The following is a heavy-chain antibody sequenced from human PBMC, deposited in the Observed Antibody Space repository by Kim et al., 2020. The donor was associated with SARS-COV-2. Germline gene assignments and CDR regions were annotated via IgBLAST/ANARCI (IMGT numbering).Heavy chain of an antibody. CDR1: GFTFDDYV. Sequence: GGSLRLSCTASGFTFDDYVMHWVRQPPGKGLEWVSLITWDGDTTYYADSVKGRFTISRDNSKNSLYLQMTGLRPEDTAFYYCAKDGPEQQPNWVYFDYWGQGTLVTVSS. CDR3: AKDGPEQQPNWVYFDY. V-gene: IGHV3-43D*03. J-gene: IGHJ4*02. CDR2: ITWDGDTT. D-gene: IGHD6-13*01.